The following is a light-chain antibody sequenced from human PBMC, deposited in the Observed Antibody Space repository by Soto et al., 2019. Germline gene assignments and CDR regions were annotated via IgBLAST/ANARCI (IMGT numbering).Light chain of an antibody. V-gene: IGKV3-20*01. CDR2: GAS. CDR1: QSVSSY. Sequence: VLTQSPATLSLSKGERATLSCRASQSVSSYLAWYQQKPGQAPRLLISGASSRATGIPDRFSGSGSGTDFTLTISRLEPEDFAVYYCQQYGGSPITFGLGTRLEIK. J-gene: IGKJ5*01. CDR3: QQYGGSPIT.